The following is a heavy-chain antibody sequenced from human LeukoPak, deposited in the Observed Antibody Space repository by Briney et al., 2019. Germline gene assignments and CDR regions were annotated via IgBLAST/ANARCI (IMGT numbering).Heavy chain of an antibody. CDR1: GVSVSSGSYY. CDR2: IYYSGST. V-gene: IGHV4-61*01. Sequence: PSETLSLTCTVSGVSVSSGSYYWSWIRQPPGRGLECIGYIYYSGSTNYNPSLKSRVTISVDTSKNQFSLKLSSVTAADTAVYYCARGPRVLSGLKAFDIWGQGTTVTVSS. CDR3: ARGPRVLSGLKAFDI. D-gene: IGHD4/OR15-4a*01. J-gene: IGHJ3*02.